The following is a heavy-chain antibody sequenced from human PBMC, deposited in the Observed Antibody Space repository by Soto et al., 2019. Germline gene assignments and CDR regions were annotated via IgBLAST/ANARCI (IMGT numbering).Heavy chain of an antibody. CDR1: GFTFSSYW. V-gene: IGHV3-7*03. CDR3: ARGTYYDFWSGYYDPYYYYGMDV. D-gene: IGHD3-3*01. J-gene: IGHJ6*02. CDR2: IKQDGSEK. Sequence: PGGSLRLSCAASGFTFSSYWMSWVRQAPGKGLEWVANIKQDGSEKYYVDSVKGRFTISRDNAKNSLYLQMNSLRAEDTAVYYCARGTYYDFWSGYYDPYYYYGMDVWGQGTTVTSP.